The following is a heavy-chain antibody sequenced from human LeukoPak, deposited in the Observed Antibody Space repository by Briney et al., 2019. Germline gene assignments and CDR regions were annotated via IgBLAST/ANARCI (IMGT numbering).Heavy chain of an antibody. D-gene: IGHD1-26*01. CDR3: AREGGSYPLFDY. CDR2: ISAYNGNT. Sequence: GASVKVSCKATGYTFTSYGISWVRQAPCQGLEGMGWISAYNGNTNYAQKLQERLTMTTDTSTSKPSMAPRSLRSDDTAVYYCAREGGSYPLFDYWGQGTLVTVSS. CDR1: GYTFTSYG. J-gene: IGHJ4*02. V-gene: IGHV1-18*01.